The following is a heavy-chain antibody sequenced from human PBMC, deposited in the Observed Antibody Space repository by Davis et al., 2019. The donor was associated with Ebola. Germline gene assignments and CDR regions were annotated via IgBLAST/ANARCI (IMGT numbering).Heavy chain of an antibody. CDR3: ARDRFWDCSSTSCPGPYFDY. Sequence: GESLKISCVASGFTFSNYAMSWVRQAPGKGLEWVSGINWNGGSTGYADSVKGRFTISRDNAKNSLDLQMNSLRAEDTALYYCARDRFWDCSSTSCPGPYFDYWGQGTLVTVSS. J-gene: IGHJ4*02. D-gene: IGHD2-2*01. CDR1: GFTFSNYA. V-gene: IGHV3-20*04. CDR2: INWNGGST.